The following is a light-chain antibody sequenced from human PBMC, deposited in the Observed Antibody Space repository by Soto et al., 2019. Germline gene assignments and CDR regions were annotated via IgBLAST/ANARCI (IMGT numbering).Light chain of an antibody. V-gene: IGKV3-15*01. Sequence: EIVMTQSPATLSVTPGERATLSCRASQSARSSLGWYQQKPGQPPRLLIHDVSIRATGIPARFNGSGSGTEFTLTISCLQSEDFAVYYCQQYNNWPPTFGQGTRLEIK. CDR2: DVS. CDR1: QSARSS. CDR3: QQYNNWPPT. J-gene: IGKJ5*01.